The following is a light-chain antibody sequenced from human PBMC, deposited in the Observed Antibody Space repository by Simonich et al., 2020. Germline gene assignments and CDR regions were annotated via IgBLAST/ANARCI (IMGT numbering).Light chain of an antibody. CDR3: QQRSNWPLT. CDR2: GAS. J-gene: IGKJ4*01. V-gene: IGKV3-15*01. Sequence: EIVMTQSPATLSVSPGARATLSCRASQSVSSNLAWYQQKPGQAPRLLIYGASTRDTGIPAMFRGSGSVTKFTLTISSMQSEDFAVYYCQQRSNWPLTFGGGTKVEIK. CDR1: QSVSSN.